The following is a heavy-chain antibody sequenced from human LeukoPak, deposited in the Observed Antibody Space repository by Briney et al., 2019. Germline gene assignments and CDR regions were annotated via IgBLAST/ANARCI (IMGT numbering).Heavy chain of an antibody. J-gene: IGHJ4*02. V-gene: IGHV3-74*01. D-gene: IGHD3-3*01. CDR1: GFTFSSYW. Sequence: GGSLRLSCAASGFTFSSYWTHWVRQAPGKGLVWVSRINSDGSTTTYADSVKGRFTISRDNAKNTLYLQMNSLRAEDTAVYYCVRNLDFWGDSEDYWGQGTLVTVSS. CDR3: VRNLDFWGDSEDY. CDR2: INSDGSTT.